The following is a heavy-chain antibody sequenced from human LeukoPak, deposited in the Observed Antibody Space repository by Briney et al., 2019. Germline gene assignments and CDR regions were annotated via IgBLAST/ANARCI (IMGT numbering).Heavy chain of an antibody. D-gene: IGHD2-15*01. V-gene: IGHV3-43*02. CDR2: ISGDGGST. J-gene: IGHJ1*01. Sequence: PGGSLRLSCAASGFTFDDYAMHWVRQAPRKGLEWVSLISGDGGSTYYADSVKGRFTISRDNSKNSLYLQMNSLRTEDTALYYCAKDPAYCSGGSCYPRYFQHWGQGTLVTVSS. CDR3: AKDPAYCSGGSCYPRYFQH. CDR1: GFTFDDYA.